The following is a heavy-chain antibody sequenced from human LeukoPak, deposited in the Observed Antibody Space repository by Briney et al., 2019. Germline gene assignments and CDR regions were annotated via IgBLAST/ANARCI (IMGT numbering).Heavy chain of an antibody. CDR2: IAGSSGYI. V-gene: IGHV3-21*01. J-gene: IGHJ4*01. CDR1: VFTFSSYT. CDR3: ARDRGAYCGGDCYLGFDY. Sequence: GGSLRLSCAASVFTFSSYTMNWVRQAPGKGLECVSSIAGSSGYIYYADSVKGRFTISRDNAKKSLYLQMTSLTAEDTAVYYCARDRGAYCGGDCYLGFDYWGRGTLVTVSS. D-gene: IGHD2-21*02.